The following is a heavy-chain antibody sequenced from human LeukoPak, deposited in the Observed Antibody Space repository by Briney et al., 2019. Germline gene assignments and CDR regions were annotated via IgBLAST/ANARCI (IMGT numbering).Heavy chain of an antibody. V-gene: IGHV3-30-3*01. CDR1: GFTFSSYA. J-gene: IGHJ6*02. CDR3: AREGPGIAAAGDHPSMDV. CDR2: ISYDGSNK. D-gene: IGHD6-13*01. Sequence: PGRSLRLTCAASGFTFSSYAMHWVRQAPGKGLEWVAVISYDGSNKFYADSVKGRFTISRDNSKNTLYLQMNSLRAEDSAAYYCAREGPGIAAAGDHPSMDVWGQGTTVTVSS.